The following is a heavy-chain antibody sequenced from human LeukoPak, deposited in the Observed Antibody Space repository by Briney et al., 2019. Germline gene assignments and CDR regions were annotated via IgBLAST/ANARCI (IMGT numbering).Heavy chain of an antibody. Sequence: GGSLRLSCAASGFTVSNNYMSWVRLAPGKGLEIVSALYPGGETYYADSVKGRFTISSDTSKNTVDVQMTSLRAEDTAMYYCTRHRVADTTEFAHWGQGTLVTVSS. D-gene: IGHD6-19*01. CDR1: GFTVSNNY. CDR2: LYPGGET. J-gene: IGHJ4*02. CDR3: TRHRVADTTEFAH. V-gene: IGHV3-53*05.